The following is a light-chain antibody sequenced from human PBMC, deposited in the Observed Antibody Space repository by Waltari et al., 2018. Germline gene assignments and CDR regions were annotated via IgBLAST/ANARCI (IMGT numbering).Light chain of an antibody. J-gene: IGLJ3*02. Sequence: QSALTQPRSVSGSPGQSVTISCAGTSGDVGANTHVSWYQHHPGKAPKVLIYDVARRPSGVPDRFTGSRSGNTASLTISGLQADDEADYYCCSYAGSYTWVFGGGTRLTVL. CDR2: DVA. CDR1: SGDVGANTH. CDR3: CSYAGSYTWV. V-gene: IGLV2-11*01.